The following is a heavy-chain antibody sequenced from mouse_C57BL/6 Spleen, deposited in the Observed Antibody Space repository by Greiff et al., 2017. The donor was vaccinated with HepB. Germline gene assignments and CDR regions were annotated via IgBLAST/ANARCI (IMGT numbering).Heavy chain of an antibody. J-gene: IGHJ3*01. V-gene: IGHV5-6*01. D-gene: IGHD1-1*01. Sequence: EVQWVESGGDLVKPGGSLKLSCAASGFTFSSYGMSWVRQTPDKRLEWVATISSGGSYTYYPDSVKGRFTISRDNAKNTLYLQMSSLKSEDTAMYYCARQGGSSWFAYWGQGTLVTVSA. CDR1: GFTFSSYG. CDR2: ISSGGSYT. CDR3: ARQGGSSWFAY.